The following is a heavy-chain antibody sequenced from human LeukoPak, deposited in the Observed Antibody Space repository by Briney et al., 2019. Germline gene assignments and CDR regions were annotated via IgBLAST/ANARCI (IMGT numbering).Heavy chain of an antibody. CDR1: GVSISSYY. V-gene: IGHV4-59*01. CDR3: ARARGYDSGYDIYLKNSWLEP. J-gene: IGHJ5*02. D-gene: IGHD5-12*01. Sequence: PSETLSLTCTVSGVSISSYYWSCIRHPPRKGLECIGYISYSGSTNYNPSLKTRVTISVDTSKKQFPLRLRSVAAAETAVYYCARARGYDSGYDIYLKNSWLEPWGQGTLVSVSS. CDR2: ISYSGST.